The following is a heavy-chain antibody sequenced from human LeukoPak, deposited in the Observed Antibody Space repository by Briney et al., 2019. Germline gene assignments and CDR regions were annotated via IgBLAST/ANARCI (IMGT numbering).Heavy chain of an antibody. CDR1: GGTFSSYT. J-gene: IGHJ6*03. V-gene: IGHV1-69*05. CDR2: IIPIFGTA. Sequence: SVKVSCKASGGTFSSYTISWVRQAPGQGLEWMGGIIPIFGTANYAQKFQGRVTITTDESTSTAYMELSSLRSEDAAVYYCARGAGSYYYYYMDVWGKGTTVTVSS. D-gene: IGHD1-26*01. CDR3: ARGAGSYYYYYMDV.